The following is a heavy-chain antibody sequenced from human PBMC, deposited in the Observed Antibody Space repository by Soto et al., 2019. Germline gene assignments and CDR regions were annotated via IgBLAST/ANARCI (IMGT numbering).Heavy chain of an antibody. J-gene: IGHJ5*02. CDR2: IDPRDSYT. Sequence: GESLKISCEASGYSFATYWISWVRQMPGKGLEWMGAIDPRDSYTKYSPSFQGHVTISVDKSISTAYLQWNSLKASDTAIYYCAREKSDLELFNWLDPWGQGTLVTVSS. CDR3: AREKSDLELFNWLDP. CDR1: GYSFATYW. D-gene: IGHD1-1*01. V-gene: IGHV5-10-1*01.